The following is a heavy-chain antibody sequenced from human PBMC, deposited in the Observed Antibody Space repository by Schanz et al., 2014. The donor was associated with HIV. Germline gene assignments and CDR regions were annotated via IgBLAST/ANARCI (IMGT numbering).Heavy chain of an antibody. CDR2: INHRGIT. V-gene: IGHV4-34*01. D-gene: IGHD3-10*01. J-gene: IGHJ4*02. CDR3: ARGPWAGSGSYPLDY. Sequence: QVQLHQWGAGLLKPSETLSLTCAVYGGSFSAYYWSWIRQPPGKGLEWIGEINHRGITNYNPSLESRFTISMDTSKNQFSLKLNSATAADTATYYCARGPWAGSGSYPLDYWGQGTLVTVSS. CDR1: GGSFSAYY.